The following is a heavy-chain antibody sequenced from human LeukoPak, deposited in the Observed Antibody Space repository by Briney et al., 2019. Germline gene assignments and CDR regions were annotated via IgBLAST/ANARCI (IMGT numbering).Heavy chain of an antibody. J-gene: IGHJ3*01. CDR2: ISNRGST. CDR3: AKDVSGTYFAFDV. D-gene: IGHD1-26*01. CDR1: GASVSSHF. Sequence: PSETLSLTYGVSGASVSSHFWSWIRQTPGMGLEWIGYISNRGSTGYNPSLRSRVTISVDAPKNEVSLNLRSVSAADTAVYYCAKDVSGTYFAFDVWGQGRTV. V-gene: IGHV4-59*02.